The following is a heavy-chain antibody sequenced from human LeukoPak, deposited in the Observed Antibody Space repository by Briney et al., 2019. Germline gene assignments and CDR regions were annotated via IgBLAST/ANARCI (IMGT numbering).Heavy chain of an antibody. D-gene: IGHD4-17*01. CDR2: ISSSGSTI. CDR1: GFTFSSYE. CDR3: AKESTEGDYGDYADAFDI. V-gene: IGHV3-48*03. Sequence: GGSLRLSCAASGFTFSSYEMNWVRQAPGKGLEWVSYISSSGSTIYYADSVKGRFTISRDNAKSSLYLQMNSLRAEDTAVYYCAKESTEGDYGDYADAFDIWGQGTMVTVSS. J-gene: IGHJ3*02.